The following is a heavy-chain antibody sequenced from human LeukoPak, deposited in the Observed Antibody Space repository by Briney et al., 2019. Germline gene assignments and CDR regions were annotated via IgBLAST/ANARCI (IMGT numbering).Heavy chain of an antibody. CDR1: GYTFTSYG. V-gene: IGHV1-18*04. CDR3: ARGEQYVAVAGQSFDY. J-gene: IGHJ4*02. D-gene: IGHD6-19*01. CDR2: ISAYNGNT. Sequence: ASVKVSCKASGYTFTSYGISWVRQAPGQGLERMGGISAYNGNTNYAQKLQGRVTMTTDTSTSTAYMELRSLRSDDTAVYYCARGEQYVAVAGQSFDYRGQGTLVTVSS.